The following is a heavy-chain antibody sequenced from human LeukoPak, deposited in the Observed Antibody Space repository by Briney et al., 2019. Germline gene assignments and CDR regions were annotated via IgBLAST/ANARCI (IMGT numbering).Heavy chain of an antibody. Sequence: GGSLRLYCAASGFTFSDYYMSWIRQAPGKGLEWVSYISSSGSIIDYADSVKGRFTISRDNAKNSLYLQMNSLRDDDTAVYYCTSPPLGYCSTTSCLQYFQQWGQGTLVTVSS. CDR1: GFTFSDYY. J-gene: IGHJ1*01. D-gene: IGHD2-2*01. CDR3: TSPPLGYCSTTSCLQYFQQ. CDR2: ISSSGSII. V-gene: IGHV3-11*04.